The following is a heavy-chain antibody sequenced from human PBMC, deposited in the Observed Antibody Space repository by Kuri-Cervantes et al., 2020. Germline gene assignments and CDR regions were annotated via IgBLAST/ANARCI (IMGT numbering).Heavy chain of an antibody. D-gene: IGHD1-20*01. CDR3: ARDQGRDNWNYHYYMDV. Sequence: GESLKISCAASGFTFSSYSMNWVRQAPGKGLEWVSYISSSSSTIYYADSVKGRFTISRDNSKNTLYLQMNSLRAEDTAVYYCARDQGRDNWNYHYYMDVWGKGTTVTVSS. J-gene: IGHJ6*03. CDR1: GFTFSSYS. CDR2: ISSSSSTI. V-gene: IGHV3-48*01.